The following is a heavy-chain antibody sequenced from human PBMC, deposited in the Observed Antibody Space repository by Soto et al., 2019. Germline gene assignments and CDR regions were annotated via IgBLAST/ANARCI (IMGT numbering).Heavy chain of an antibody. V-gene: IGHV1-18*01. CDR3: ASRSKYGYYYYMDV. D-gene: IGHD2-2*01. J-gene: IGHJ6*03. CDR1: GYTFTSYG. CDR2: ISAYNGNT. Sequence: GASVKVSCKASGYTFTSYGISWVRQAPGQRLEWMGWISAYNGNTNYAQKLQGRVTMTTDTSTSTAYMELRSLRSDDTAVYYCASRSKYGYYYYMDVWGKGTTVTVS.